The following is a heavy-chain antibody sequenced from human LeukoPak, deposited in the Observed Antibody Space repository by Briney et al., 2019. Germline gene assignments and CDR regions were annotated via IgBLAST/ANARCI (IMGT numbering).Heavy chain of an antibody. J-gene: IGHJ4*02. D-gene: IGHD1-26*01. CDR2: INHSGST. CDR3: ARALPIGPTRIDY. CDR1: GGSFSGYY. Sequence: KPSETLSLTCAVYGGSFSGYYWSWIRQPPGKGLEWIGEINHSGSTNYNPSLKSRVTISVDTSKNQFSLKLSSVTAADTAVYYCARALPIGPTRIDYWGQGTLVTVSS. V-gene: IGHV4-34*01.